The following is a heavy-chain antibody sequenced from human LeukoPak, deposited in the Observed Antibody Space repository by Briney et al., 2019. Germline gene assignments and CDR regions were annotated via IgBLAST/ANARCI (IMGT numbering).Heavy chain of an antibody. Sequence: SQTLSLTCAISGDSVSSNSAARNWIRQSPSRGLEWLGRTYYRSKWYNDYAVSVKSRITINPDTSKNQFSLQLNSVTPEDTAVYYCARGDYCSGGSCYSDGSHNWFDPWGQGTLVTVSS. CDR3: ARGDYCSGGSCYSDGSHNWFDP. D-gene: IGHD2-15*01. J-gene: IGHJ5*02. V-gene: IGHV6-1*01. CDR1: GDSVSSNSAA. CDR2: TYYRSKWYN.